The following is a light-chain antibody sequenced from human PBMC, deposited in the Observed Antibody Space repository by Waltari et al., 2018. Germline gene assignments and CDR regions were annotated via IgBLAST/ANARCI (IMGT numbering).Light chain of an antibody. CDR1: QSVLYSSNNKNY. Sequence: DIVMTQSPDSLAVSLGERATINCKSSQSVLYSSNNKNYLAWYQQKPGPPPKLLFYWASPRESGFPDRFSGSGSGTDFTLTISSLQAEDVAVYYCQQYYTTPYTFGQGTKLEIK. V-gene: IGKV4-1*01. J-gene: IGKJ2*01. CDR3: QQYYTTPYT. CDR2: WAS.